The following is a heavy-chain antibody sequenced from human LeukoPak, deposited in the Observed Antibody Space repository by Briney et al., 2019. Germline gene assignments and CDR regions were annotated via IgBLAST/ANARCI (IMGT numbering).Heavy chain of an antibody. CDR2: ISPNSGGT. D-gene: IGHD1-1*01. J-gene: IGHJ4*02. CDR1: GYTFTGYY. CDR3: ARDRNWNDELDY. Sequence: GASVKVSCKASGYTFTGYYMNWVRQAPGQGLEWMGWISPNSGGTNYAQKFQGRVTMTSDTSINTGYMELSSLKSDDTAVYYCARDRNWNDELDYWGQGTLVTVSS. V-gene: IGHV1-2*02.